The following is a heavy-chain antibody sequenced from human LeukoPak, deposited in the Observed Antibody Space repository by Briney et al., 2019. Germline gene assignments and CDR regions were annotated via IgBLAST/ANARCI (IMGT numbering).Heavy chain of an antibody. Sequence: NAWESLKISCQGSGYNFINFWIAWVRQMPGKGLECMGIIYPGDSDTRYSPSFQGQVTISVDKSISTDYLQWSSLKASDTAMYYCARHGSGTNWFDPWGQGTLVTVSS. CDR3: ARHGSGTNWFDP. CDR1: GYNFINFW. J-gene: IGHJ5*02. CDR2: IYPGDSDT. V-gene: IGHV5-51*01.